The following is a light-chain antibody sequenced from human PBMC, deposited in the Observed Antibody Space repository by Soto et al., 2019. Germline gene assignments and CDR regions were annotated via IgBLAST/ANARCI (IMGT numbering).Light chain of an antibody. Sequence: QSVLTQPASVSGSPGQSITISCTGTSSDIGDYDYVSWYQHLPGNAPKLLIFDVTHRPSGVSDRFSGSKSRNTASLTISGVRPEDEADYYCCSYTDIALDVVFGGGTKVTVL. CDR3: CSYTDIALDVV. CDR1: SSDIGDYDY. CDR2: DVT. J-gene: IGLJ2*01. V-gene: IGLV2-14*01.